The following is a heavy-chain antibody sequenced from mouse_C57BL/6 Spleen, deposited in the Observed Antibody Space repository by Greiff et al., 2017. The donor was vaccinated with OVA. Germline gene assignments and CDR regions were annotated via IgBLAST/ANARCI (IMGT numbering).Heavy chain of an antibody. J-gene: IGHJ4*01. V-gene: IGHV1-7*01. CDR3: ARRQNAMDY. Sequence: QVQLPQSGAHISKPGASVKLSCKASGYTFTSYWMHWVKQRPGQGLEWIGYINPSSGYTKYNQKFKDKATLTADKSSSTAYMQLSSLTYEDSAVYYCARRQNAMDYWGQGTSVTVSS. CDR1: GYTFTSYW. CDR2: INPSSGYT. D-gene: IGHD3-2*01.